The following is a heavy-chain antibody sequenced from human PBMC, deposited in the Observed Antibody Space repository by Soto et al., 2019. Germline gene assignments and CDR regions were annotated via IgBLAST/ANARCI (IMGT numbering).Heavy chain of an antibody. D-gene: IGHD5-12*01. Sequence: QVQLQQWGAGLLKPSETLSLTCAVYGGSFSGYYWSWIRQPPGKGLEWIGEINHSGSTNYNPYLKSRVHISVDTSKNQFSLKLSSVPAADTAVYYWARGLRAHYGMDVWGQGTTVTVSS. CDR3: ARGLRAHYGMDV. J-gene: IGHJ6*02. CDR1: GGSFSGYY. V-gene: IGHV4-34*01. CDR2: INHSGST.